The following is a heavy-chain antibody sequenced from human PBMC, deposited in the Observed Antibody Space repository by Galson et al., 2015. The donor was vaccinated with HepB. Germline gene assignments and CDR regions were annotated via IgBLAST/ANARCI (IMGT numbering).Heavy chain of an antibody. Sequence: SLRLSCADSQFTFSSHWMSWARQAPRKGLESVANINQDGSERDYADSVKGRFTISRDNSKNTVYLVMNSLTAEDTAVYYCAKDSTGVYFDSWGQGTLVTVSS. J-gene: IGHJ4*02. V-gene: IGHV3-7*01. CDR3: AKDSTGVYFDS. CDR1: QFTFSSHW. D-gene: IGHD7-27*01. CDR2: INQDGSER.